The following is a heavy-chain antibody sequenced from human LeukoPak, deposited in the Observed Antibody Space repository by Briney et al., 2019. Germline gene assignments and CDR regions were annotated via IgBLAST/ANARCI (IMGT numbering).Heavy chain of an antibody. CDR3: ARAHSSTWYQGWFDT. Sequence: SETLSLTCAVYGGSFSGYYWGWIRQSPGKGLEWIASMYYSGRSYYNPSLNSRVTTSVDTSKNQFSLEVTSLTAADTAVYYCARAHSSTWYQGWFDTWGQGTQVTVSS. J-gene: IGHJ5*02. D-gene: IGHD6-13*01. CDR1: GGSFSGYY. V-gene: IGHV4-34*01. CDR2: MYYSGRS.